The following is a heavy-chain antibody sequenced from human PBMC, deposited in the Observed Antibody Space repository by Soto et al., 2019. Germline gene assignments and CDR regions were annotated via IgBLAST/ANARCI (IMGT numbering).Heavy chain of an antibody. V-gene: IGHV4-59*01. CDR2: IFYSGST. Sequence: QVQLQESGPGLVKPSETLSLTCTVSGGSISSYYWSWIRQPPGKGLEWIGFIFYSGSTSYNPSLKSRVTISIDTSEYPISLKLNSVTAADTAVYYCASMIGDPVLSFDSWGQGNLVAVSS. CDR3: ASMIGDPVLSFDS. CDR1: GGSISSYY. J-gene: IGHJ5*01. D-gene: IGHD3-10*02.